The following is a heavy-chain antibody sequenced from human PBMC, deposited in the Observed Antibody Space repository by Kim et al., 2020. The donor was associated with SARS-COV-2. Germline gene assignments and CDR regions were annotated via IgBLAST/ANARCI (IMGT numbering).Heavy chain of an antibody. CDR2: IYTSGST. CDR3: ARDYYDSSGYPIADGAFDI. CDR1: GGSFSSYY. J-gene: IGHJ3*02. D-gene: IGHD3-22*01. V-gene: IGHV4-4*07. Sequence: SETLSLTCTVSGGSFSSYYWSWIRQPAGKGLEWIGRIYTSGSTNYNPSLKSRVTMSVDTSKNQFSLKLSSVTAADTAVYYCARDYYDSSGYPIADGAFDIWGQGTMVTVSS.